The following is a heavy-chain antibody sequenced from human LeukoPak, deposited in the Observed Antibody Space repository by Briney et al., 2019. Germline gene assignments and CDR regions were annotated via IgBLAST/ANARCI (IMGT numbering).Heavy chain of an antibody. CDR1: GFTFSSYG. CDR3: AKPSEGGDVYYFDY. D-gene: IGHD4-17*01. CDR2: IRYDGSNK. Sequence: GESLRLSCAASGFTFSSYGMHWVRQAPGKWLEWVAFIRYDGSNKYYADSVKGRFTISRDNSKNTLYLQMNSLRAEDTAVYYCAKPSEGGDVYYFDYWGQGTLVTVSS. V-gene: IGHV3-30*02. J-gene: IGHJ4*02.